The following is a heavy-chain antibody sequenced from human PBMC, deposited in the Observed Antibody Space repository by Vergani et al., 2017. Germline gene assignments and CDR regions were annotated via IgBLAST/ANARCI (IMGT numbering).Heavy chain of an antibody. V-gene: IGHV4-38-2*02. CDR1: GYSISSGYY. CDR3: VSVLTMVRGVSKPNWFDP. D-gene: IGHD3-10*01. J-gene: IGHJ5*02. Sequence: QVQLQESGPGLVKPSETLSLTCTVSGYSISSGYYWGWIRQPPGKGLEWIGSIYHSGSTYYNPSLKSRVTISVDTSKNQFSLKLSSVTAADTAVYYCVSVLTMVRGVSKPNWFDPWGQGTLVTVSS. CDR2: IYHSGST.